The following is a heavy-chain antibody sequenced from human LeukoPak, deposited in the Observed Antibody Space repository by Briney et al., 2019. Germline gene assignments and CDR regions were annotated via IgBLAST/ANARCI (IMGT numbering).Heavy chain of an antibody. J-gene: IGHJ4*02. CDR3: ARQPPYVDIVTTTTGY. Sequence: GESLKISCKGSGYSFTSYWIGWVRQMPGKGLEWMGIIYPGDSDTRYSPSFQGQVTISADKSISTAYLQWSSLKASDTAMYYCARQPPYVDIVTTTTGYWGQGTLVTVSS. CDR1: GYSFTSYW. D-gene: IGHD5-12*01. V-gene: IGHV5-51*01. CDR2: IYPGDSDT.